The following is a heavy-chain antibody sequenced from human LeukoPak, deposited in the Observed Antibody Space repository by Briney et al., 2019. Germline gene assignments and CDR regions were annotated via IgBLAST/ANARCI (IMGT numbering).Heavy chain of an antibody. CDR3: ARDGKGFDY. Sequence: PGGSLRLSCAASGFTFSSYAMSWVRQAPGKGLEWVSSISSSSSYIYYADSVKGRFTISRDNAKNSLYLQMNSLRAEDTAVYYCARDGKGFDYWGQGTLVTVSS. CDR1: GFTFSSYA. V-gene: IGHV3-21*01. J-gene: IGHJ4*02. CDR2: ISSSSSYI.